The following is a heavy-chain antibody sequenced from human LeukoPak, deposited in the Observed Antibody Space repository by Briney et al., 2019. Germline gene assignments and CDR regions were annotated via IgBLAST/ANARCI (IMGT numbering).Heavy chain of an antibody. CDR1: GGTFSSYA. Sequence: GASVKVSCKASGGTFSSYAISWVRQAPGQGLEWMGGIIPIFGTANYAQKFQGRVTITTDESTSTAYMELSSLRSEDTAVYYCAIALGYCSSGSCYPWFDPWGQGTLVTVSS. D-gene: IGHD2-15*01. J-gene: IGHJ5*02. V-gene: IGHV1-69*05. CDR2: IIPIFGTA. CDR3: AIALGYCSSGSCYPWFDP.